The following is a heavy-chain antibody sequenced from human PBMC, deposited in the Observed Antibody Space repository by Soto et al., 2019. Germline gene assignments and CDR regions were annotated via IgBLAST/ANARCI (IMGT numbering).Heavy chain of an antibody. V-gene: IGHV1-18*01. D-gene: IGHD3-3*01. CDR1: GYTFTSYG. CDR2: ISAYNGNT. J-gene: IGHJ4*02. Sequence: GSVKVSCKASGYTFTSYGISWVRQAPGQGLEWMGWISAYNGNTNYARKLQGRVTMTTDTSTSTAYMELRSLRSDDTAVYYCARDGPGLRFLEWLPNFDYWGQGTLVTVSS. CDR3: ARDGPGLRFLEWLPNFDY.